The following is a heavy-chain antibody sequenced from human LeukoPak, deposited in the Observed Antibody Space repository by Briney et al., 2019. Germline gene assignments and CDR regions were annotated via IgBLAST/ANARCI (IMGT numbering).Heavy chain of an antibody. CDR2: IYSGGST. D-gene: IGHD3-10*01. CDR1: GFTVSSNY. J-gene: IGHJ4*02. CDR3: ATSLLWFGELSSLDY. Sequence: PGGSLRLSCAASGFTVSSNYMSWVRQAPGKGLEWVSVIYSGGSTYYADSVKGRFTISRDNSKNTLYLQMNSLRAEDTAVYYCATSLLWFGELSSLDYWGQGTLVTVSS. V-gene: IGHV3-53*01.